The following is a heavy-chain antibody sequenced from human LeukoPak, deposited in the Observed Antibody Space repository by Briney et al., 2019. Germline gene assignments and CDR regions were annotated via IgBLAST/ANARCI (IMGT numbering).Heavy chain of an antibody. Sequence: GGSLRLSCAASGFTFSDYSMNWVRQAPGKGLEWVPYIGSNISAMYYADSVRGRFTISRDNAKSSLYLQMNSLRAEDTAVYYCARSFYYYDSDYWGQGTLVTVSS. CDR3: ARSFYYYDSDY. CDR1: GFTFSDYS. J-gene: IGHJ4*02. CDR2: IGSNISAM. D-gene: IGHD3-22*01. V-gene: IGHV3-48*04.